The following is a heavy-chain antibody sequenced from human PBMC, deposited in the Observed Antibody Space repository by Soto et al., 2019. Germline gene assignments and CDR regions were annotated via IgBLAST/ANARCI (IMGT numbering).Heavy chain of an antibody. CDR1: GFTFSSYG. D-gene: IGHD3-3*01. J-gene: IGHJ6*02. CDR2: IWYDGSNK. CDR3: ARPVEPFYYYGMDV. V-gene: IGHV3-33*01. Sequence: QVQLVESGGGVVQPGRSLRLSCAASGFTFSSYGMHWVRQAPGKGLEWVAVIWYDGSNKYYADSVKGRFTISRDNSKNTLYLQMNSLRAEDTAVYYCARPVEPFYYYGMDVWGQGTTVTVSS.